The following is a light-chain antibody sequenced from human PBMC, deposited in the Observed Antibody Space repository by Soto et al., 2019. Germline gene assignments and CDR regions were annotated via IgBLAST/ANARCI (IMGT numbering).Light chain of an antibody. CDR3: SSSTSSSTVV. CDR1: SSDVGGYNY. CDR2: EVS. V-gene: IGLV2-14*01. Sequence: QSALTQPASVSGSPGQSITISCTGTSSDVGGYNYVSWYQQHPGIAPKLMIYEVSNRPSGVSNRFSGSKSGNTASLTISGLQAEDEADYYCSSSTSSSTVVFGGGTKLT. J-gene: IGLJ2*01.